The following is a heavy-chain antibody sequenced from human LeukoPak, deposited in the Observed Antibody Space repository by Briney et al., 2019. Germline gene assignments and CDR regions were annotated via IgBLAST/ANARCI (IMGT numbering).Heavy chain of an antibody. J-gene: IGHJ6*02. CDR2: INPSGGST. Sequence: GASVTVSCKASGYTFTSYYMHWVRQAPGQGLEWMGIINPSGGSTSYAQKFQGRVTMTRDTSTSTVYMELSSLRSEDTAVYYCARVSHCSSTSCYYYYYYGMDVWGQGTTVTVSS. CDR1: GYTFTSYY. D-gene: IGHD2-2*01. CDR3: ARVSHCSSTSCYYYYYYGMDV. V-gene: IGHV1-46*01.